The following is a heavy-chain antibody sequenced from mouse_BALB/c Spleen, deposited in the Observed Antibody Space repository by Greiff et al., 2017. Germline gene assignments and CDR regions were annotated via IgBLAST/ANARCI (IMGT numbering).Heavy chain of an antibody. CDR3: ATYGRNAMDY. D-gene: IGHD1-1*01. V-gene: IGHV2-6-4*01. Sequence: VKLMESGPGLVAPSQSPSITCTVSGFSLSRYSVHWVRQPPGKGLEWLGMIWGGGSTDYNSALKSRLSISKDNSKSQVFLKMNSLQTDDTAMYYCATYGRNAMDYWGQGTSVTVSS. CDR1: GFSLSRYS. J-gene: IGHJ4*01. CDR2: IWGGGST.